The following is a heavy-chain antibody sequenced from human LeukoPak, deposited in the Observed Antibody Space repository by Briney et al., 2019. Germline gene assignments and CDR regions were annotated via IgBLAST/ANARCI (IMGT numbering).Heavy chain of an antibody. CDR3: ARGRGITTARGVPSWFDP. Sequence: SQTLSLTCTVSGGSINSDSYYWTWIRQPAGKGLEWIGRIYTTGSPNYNPSLKSRVTISIDTSKNQFSLKLSSVSAADTAIYYCARGRGITTARGVPSWFDPWGQGTLVTVSS. V-gene: IGHV4-61*02. CDR2: IYTTGSP. J-gene: IGHJ5*02. D-gene: IGHD3-10*01. CDR1: GGSINSDSYY.